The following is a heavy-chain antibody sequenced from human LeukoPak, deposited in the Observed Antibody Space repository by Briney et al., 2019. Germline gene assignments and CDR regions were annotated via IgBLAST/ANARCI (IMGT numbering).Heavy chain of an antibody. CDR2: IYHSGNT. J-gene: IGHJ5*02. V-gene: IGHV4-4*02. D-gene: IGHD6-13*01. Sequence: GSLRLSCAASGFTFSSYSMNWVRQPPGKGLEWIGEIYHSGNTNYNPSLKSRVTISVDKSKNQFSLNLNSLTAADTALYYCAVNSWYRVDPWGQGTLVTVSS. CDR1: GFTFSSYSM. CDR3: AVNSWYRVDP.